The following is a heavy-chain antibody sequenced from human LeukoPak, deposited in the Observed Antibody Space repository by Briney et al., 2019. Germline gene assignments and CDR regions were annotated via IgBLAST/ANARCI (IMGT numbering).Heavy chain of an antibody. CDR3: ARIPGGSRSQYDY. CDR2: INSDGSST. J-gene: IGHJ4*02. Sequence: GGSLRLTFAASGFTFLSYWRYWVRQAPGKGLVWVSRINSDGSSTFYADSVKGRFTTSRDNAENTVYLQMNSLRADDTAVYYCARIPGGSRSQYDYWRQGTLVIVSS. CDR1: GFTFLSYW. V-gene: IGHV3-74*01. D-gene: IGHD3-10*01.